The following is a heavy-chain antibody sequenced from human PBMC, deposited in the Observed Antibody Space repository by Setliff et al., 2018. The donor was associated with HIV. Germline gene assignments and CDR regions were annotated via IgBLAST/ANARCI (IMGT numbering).Heavy chain of an antibody. CDR1: GYSFTDYY. J-gene: IGHJ2*01. V-gene: IGHV1-46*01. CDR3: ARVRFSFNNVRCFDL. CDR2: INQERTT. D-gene: IGHD1-20*01. Sequence: ASVKVSCKASGYSFTDYYIHWVRQAPGQGLEWMGRINQERTTFYNPSLKSRLIMSLDTSRNEVSLRLNSVTAADTATYFCARVRFSFNNVRCFDLWGPGTRVTVSS.